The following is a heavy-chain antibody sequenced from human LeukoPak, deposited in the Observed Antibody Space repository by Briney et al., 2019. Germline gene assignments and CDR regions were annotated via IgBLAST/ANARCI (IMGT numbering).Heavy chain of an antibody. J-gene: IGHJ5*02. CDR2: IYYSGST. CDR1: GGSISSSSYY. D-gene: IGHD1-14*01. CDR3: ARGGTREPYSWFDP. Sequence: SETLSLTCTVSGGSISSSSYYWGWIRQPPGKGLEWIGSIYYSGSTYYNPSLKSRVTISVDTSKNQFSLKLSSVTAADTAVYYCARGGTREPYSWFDPWGQGTLVTVSS. V-gene: IGHV4-39*07.